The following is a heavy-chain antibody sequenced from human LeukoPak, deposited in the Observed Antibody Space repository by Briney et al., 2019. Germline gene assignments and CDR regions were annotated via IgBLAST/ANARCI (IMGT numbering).Heavy chain of an antibody. Sequence: GGSLRLSCAASGFTFSGYSLNWVRQAPGKGLEWVSYISGSGTTIYYADSVKGRFTISRDKAKNSIYLQMSSLTDEDTAVYYCARDAGYSSGWSHWYLDLWGRGTLVTVSS. D-gene: IGHD6-19*01. V-gene: IGHV3-48*02. CDR1: GFTFSGYS. CDR3: ARDAGYSSGWSHWYLDL. J-gene: IGHJ2*01. CDR2: ISGSGTTI.